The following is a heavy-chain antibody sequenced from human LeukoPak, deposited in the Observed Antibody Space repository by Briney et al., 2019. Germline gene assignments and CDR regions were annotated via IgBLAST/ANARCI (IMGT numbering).Heavy chain of an antibody. Sequence: GGSLRLSCTASGFTFGDYAMSWVRQASGKGLEWVGFIRSKAYGGTTEYAASVKGRFTISRDDSKSIAYLQMNSLKTEDTAVYYCTRDLGYSSSSFGMDVWGQGTTVTVSS. J-gene: IGHJ6*02. V-gene: IGHV3-49*04. D-gene: IGHD6-6*01. CDR1: GFTFGDYA. CDR3: TRDLGYSSSSFGMDV. CDR2: IRSKAYGGTT.